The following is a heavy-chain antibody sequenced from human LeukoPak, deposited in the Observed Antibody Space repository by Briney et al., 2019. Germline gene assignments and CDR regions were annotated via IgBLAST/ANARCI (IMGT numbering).Heavy chain of an antibody. Sequence: ASVKVSCKASGYTFTDYYIHWVRQAPGQGLEWMGWITPNSGGTNYSQQFQGRVPMTRHTSITTAHMELSRLRSDYTAVYYSERDQDLWSGYYRSDVFDIWGQGTMVTVSS. J-gene: IGHJ3*02. CDR1: GYTFTDYY. CDR3: ERDQDLWSGYYRSDVFDI. V-gene: IGHV1-2*02. D-gene: IGHD3-3*01. CDR2: ITPNSGGT.